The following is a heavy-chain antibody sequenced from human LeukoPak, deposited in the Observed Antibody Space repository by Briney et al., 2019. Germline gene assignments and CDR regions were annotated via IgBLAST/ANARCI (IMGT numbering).Heavy chain of an antibody. D-gene: IGHD2-15*01. CDR1: GYTFTSYY. V-gene: IGHV1-46*01. J-gene: IGHJ3*02. CDR2: INPSGGSK. Sequence: ASVKVSCKASGYTFTSYYMHWVRQAPGQGLEWMGIINPSGGSKSYAQKFQGRVTMTRDTSTSTVYMELSSLRSEDTAVYYCARDPSVVVVAAESTTDAFDIWGQGTMVTVSS. CDR3: ARDPSVVVVAAESTTDAFDI.